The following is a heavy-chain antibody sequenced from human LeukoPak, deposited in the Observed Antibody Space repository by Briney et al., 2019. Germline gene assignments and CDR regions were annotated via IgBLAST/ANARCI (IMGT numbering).Heavy chain of an antibody. Sequence: GGSLRLSCAASGFTFSSYSMNWVRQAPGKGLVWVSRINSDGSNTIYADSVKGRFTFSRDNAKNTLYLQMNSLRAEDTAVYYCSRGGVYHGFDVWGQGTMVTVSS. CDR3: SRGGVYHGFDV. D-gene: IGHD5/OR15-5a*01. J-gene: IGHJ3*01. V-gene: IGHV3-74*01. CDR2: INSDGSNT. CDR1: GFTFSSYS.